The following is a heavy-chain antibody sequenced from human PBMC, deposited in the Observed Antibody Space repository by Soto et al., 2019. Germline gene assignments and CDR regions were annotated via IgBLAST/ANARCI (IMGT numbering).Heavy chain of an antibody. V-gene: IGHV1-69*12. CDR1: GGTFSSYA. CDR3: ARDEVGDTIGAFDY. CDR2: IIPLFGTA. D-gene: IGHD3-16*01. Sequence: QVQLVQSGAEVKKPGSSVNVSCKASGGTFSSYAISWVRQAPGQGLEWMGGIIPLFGTANYAQKFQGRGTITADESTSAADMELGSLRSEDTAVYYCARDEVGDTIGAFDYWGQGTLVTVSS. J-gene: IGHJ4*02.